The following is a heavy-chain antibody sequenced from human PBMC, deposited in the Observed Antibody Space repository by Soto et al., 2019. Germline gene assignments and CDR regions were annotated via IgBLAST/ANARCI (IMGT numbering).Heavy chain of an antibody. CDR1: GYTFTSYG. CDR3: ARTGAMSSGTLPENWFDP. Sequence: GASVKVSCKASGYTFTSYGISWVRQAPGQGLEWMGWISAYNGNTNYAQKLQGRVTMTTDTSTSTAYMELRSLRSDDTAVYYCARTGAMSSGTLPENWFDPWGQGTLVTISS. J-gene: IGHJ5*02. CDR2: ISAYNGNT. V-gene: IGHV1-18*01. D-gene: IGHD2-2*01.